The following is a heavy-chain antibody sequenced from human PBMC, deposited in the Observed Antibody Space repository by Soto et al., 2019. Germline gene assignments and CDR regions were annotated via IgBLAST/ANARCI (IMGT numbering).Heavy chain of an antibody. Sequence: EPLKVSCRVAGVTTNNNWIACVRKMPGKGLEWMGIIYPSDSDTRYSPSFQGQVTISADKSISTAYLQWTSLKASDTATYYCAAAIGVTESAYFHHWGQGTRVTVSS. J-gene: IGHJ1*01. CDR1: GVTTNNNW. CDR2: IYPSDSDT. V-gene: IGHV5-51*01. CDR3: AAAIGVTESAYFHH. D-gene: IGHD6-19*01.